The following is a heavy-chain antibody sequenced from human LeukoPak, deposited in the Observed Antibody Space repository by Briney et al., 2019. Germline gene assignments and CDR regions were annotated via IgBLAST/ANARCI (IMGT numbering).Heavy chain of an antibody. CDR3: ATDSTGSSWYRDWFDP. D-gene: IGHD6-13*01. V-gene: IGHV1-8*01. Sequence: GASVKVSCKASGYTFTSYDIDWVRQATGQGLEWMGWMNPNSGNTGYAQKFQGRVTMTRNTSISTAYMELSSLRSEDTAVYYCATDSTGSSWYRDWFDPWGQGTLVTVSS. J-gene: IGHJ5*02. CDR1: GYTFTSYD. CDR2: MNPNSGNT.